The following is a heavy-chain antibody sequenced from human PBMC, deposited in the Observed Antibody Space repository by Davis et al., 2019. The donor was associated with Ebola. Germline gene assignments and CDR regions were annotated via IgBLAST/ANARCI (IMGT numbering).Heavy chain of an antibody. CDR1: GYSFTSYW. CDR2: IDPSDSYT. J-gene: IGHJ4*02. V-gene: IGHV5-10-1*01. Sequence: GESLKISCQGSGYSFTSYWISWVRQMPGKGLEWMGRIDPSDSYTNYSPSFQGHVTISADKSISTVYLQWSSLKASDTAMYYCARHVFDFDMAFDYWGQGTLVTVSS. D-gene: IGHD2-21*01. CDR3: ARHVFDFDMAFDY.